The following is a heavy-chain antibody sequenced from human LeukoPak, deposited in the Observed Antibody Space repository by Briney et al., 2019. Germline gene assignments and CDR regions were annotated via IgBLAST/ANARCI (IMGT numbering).Heavy chain of an antibody. CDR2: IRRKRNGHTP. D-gene: IGHD2-21*01. Sequence: PGGSLRLACVGSGFTFSDYTLDWGRQVPGKGLEWIGGIRRKRNGHTPEFAASVEGRFIISRDDSENSLYLHMNNLKTEDTAVYYFARDGPQGDQSGFDVWGQGTMVTVSS. CDR3: ARDGPQGDQSGFDV. V-gene: IGHV3-72*01. J-gene: IGHJ3*01. CDR1: GFTFSDYT.